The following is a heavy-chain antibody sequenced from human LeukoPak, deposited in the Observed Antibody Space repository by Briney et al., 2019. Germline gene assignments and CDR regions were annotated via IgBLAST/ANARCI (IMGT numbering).Heavy chain of an antibody. CDR2: INPSGGST. D-gene: IGHD1-26*01. CDR1: GHTFTDYY. CDR3: GRVGGSSYGAFDI. V-gene: IGHV1-46*01. Sequence: ASVKVSCKASGHTFTDYYMHWVRQAPGQGLEWMGIINPSGGSTSYAQKFQGRVTMTRDTSTSTVYMELSSLRSEDTAVYYCGRVGGSSYGAFDIWGQGTMVTVSS. J-gene: IGHJ3*02.